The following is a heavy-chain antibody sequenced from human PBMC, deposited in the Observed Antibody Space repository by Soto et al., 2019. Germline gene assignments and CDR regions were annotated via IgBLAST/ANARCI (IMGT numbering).Heavy chain of an antibody. V-gene: IGHV3-23*01. J-gene: IGHJ6*02. CDR1: GFTFSSYA. Sequence: WGSLRLSCAASGFTFSSYAMSWVRQAPGKGLEWVSAISGSGGSTYYADSVKGRFTISRDNSKNTLYLQMNSLRAEDTAVYYCAKDFCSSTSCYVLDVWGQGTTVTVS. CDR2: ISGSGGST. D-gene: IGHD2-2*01. CDR3: AKDFCSSTSCYVLDV.